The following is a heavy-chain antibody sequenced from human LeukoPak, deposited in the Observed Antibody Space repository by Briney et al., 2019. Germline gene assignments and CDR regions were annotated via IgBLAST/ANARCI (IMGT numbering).Heavy chain of an antibody. Sequence: PSEPLSLTCTVSGGSISSYYWSWIRQPPGKGLEWIGYIYYSGSTNYNPSLKSRVTISVDTSKNQFSLKLSSVTAADTAVYYCARRTAAAGLDYWGQGTLVTVSS. J-gene: IGHJ4*02. CDR1: GGSISSYY. CDR3: ARRTAAAGLDY. CDR2: IYYSGST. D-gene: IGHD6-13*01. V-gene: IGHV4-59*08.